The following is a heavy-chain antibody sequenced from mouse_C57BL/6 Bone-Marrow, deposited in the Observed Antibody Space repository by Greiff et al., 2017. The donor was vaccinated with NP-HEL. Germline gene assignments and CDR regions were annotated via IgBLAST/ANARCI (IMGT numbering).Heavy chain of an antibody. Sequence: EVMLVESGGGLVQPGGSLKLSCAASGFTFSDYYMYWVRQTPEKRLEWVAYISNGGGSTYYPDTVKGRFTISRDNAKNPLYLQMSRLKSEDTAMYYCARHAYDYTGYFDVWGTGTTVTVSS. D-gene: IGHD2-4*01. CDR2: ISNGGGST. J-gene: IGHJ1*03. CDR3: ARHAYDYTGYFDV. CDR1: GFTFSDYY. V-gene: IGHV5-12*01.